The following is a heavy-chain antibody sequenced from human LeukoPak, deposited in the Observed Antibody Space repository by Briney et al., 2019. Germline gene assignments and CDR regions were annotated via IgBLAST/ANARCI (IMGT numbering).Heavy chain of an antibody. J-gene: IGHJ4*02. CDR3: ANLEYSSGWYYFDY. CDR1: GGSISSYY. CDR2: IYSHGST. D-gene: IGHD6-19*01. Sequence: PSETLSLTCTVSGGSISSYYWSWIRQPAGKGLEWIGRIYSHGSTSYNPSLKGRVTMSVDTSKKQFSLKLSSVTAADTAVYYCANLEYSSGWYYFDYWGQGTLVTVSS. V-gene: IGHV4-4*07.